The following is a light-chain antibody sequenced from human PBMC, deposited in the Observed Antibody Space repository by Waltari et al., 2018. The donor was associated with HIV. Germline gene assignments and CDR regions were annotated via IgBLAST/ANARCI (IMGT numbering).Light chain of an antibody. Sequence: ETVLTQSPGTLSLSTGERATLSCRASQSVSSNYLAWYQQKPGQAPRLLIYAASSRATGIPDRFSGSGSGTDFTLTINRLEPEDFAVYYCQQYGSSPWTFGQGTKVEIK. CDR1: QSVSSNY. J-gene: IGKJ1*01. CDR3: QQYGSSPWT. CDR2: AAS. V-gene: IGKV3-20*01.